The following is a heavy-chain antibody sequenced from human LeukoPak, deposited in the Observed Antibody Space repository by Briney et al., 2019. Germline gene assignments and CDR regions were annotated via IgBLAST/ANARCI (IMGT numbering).Heavy chain of an antibody. CDR3: ARVAHSSSWFYPYYYYMDV. Sequence: GASVKVSCKASGYTFTSYGISWVRQAPGQGLEWMGWIGAYNGNTNYAQKLQGRVTMTTDTSTSTAYMELRSLRSDDTAVYYCARVAHSSSWFYPYYYYMDVWGKGTTVTVSS. V-gene: IGHV1-18*01. J-gene: IGHJ6*03. D-gene: IGHD6-13*01. CDR1: GYTFTSYG. CDR2: IGAYNGNT.